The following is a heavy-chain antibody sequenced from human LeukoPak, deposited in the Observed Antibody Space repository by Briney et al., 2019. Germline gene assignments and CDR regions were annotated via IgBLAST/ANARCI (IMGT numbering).Heavy chain of an antibody. D-gene: IGHD6-19*01. CDR2: ISDSGGSR. CDR3: AKGGGWLYYFDY. Sequence: PGGSLRLSCAASGFTFSTFAMTWVRQAPGKGLEWVSAISDSGGSRYYADSVKGRFTISRDNAKNTVYLQMNSLRVEVTAVYYCAKGGGWLYYFDYWGQGSLVSVSS. J-gene: IGHJ4*02. V-gene: IGHV3-23*01. CDR1: GFTFSTFA.